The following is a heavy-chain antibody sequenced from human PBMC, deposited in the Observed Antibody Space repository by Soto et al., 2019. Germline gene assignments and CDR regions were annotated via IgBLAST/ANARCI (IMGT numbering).Heavy chain of an antibody. V-gene: IGHV4-34*01. CDR2: INHSGST. Sequence: SETLSLTWAVLGGSSVGSSGPWIRQPPGTGLEWIGEINHSGSTNYNPSLKSRVTISVDTSKNQFSLKLTSVTAADTAVYYCARDKITGLFDYWGQGTLVTVSS. D-gene: IGHD2-8*02. J-gene: IGHJ4*02. CDR1: GGSSVGSS. CDR3: ARDKITGLFDY.